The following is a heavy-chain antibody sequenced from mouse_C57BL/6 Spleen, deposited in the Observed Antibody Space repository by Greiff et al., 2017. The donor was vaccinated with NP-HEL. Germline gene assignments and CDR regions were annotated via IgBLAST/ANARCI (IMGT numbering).Heavy chain of an antibody. Sequence: EVMLVESGGDLVKPGGSLKLSCAASGFTFSSYGMSWVRQTPDKRLEWVATISSGGSYTYYPDSVKGRFTISRDNAKNTLYLQMSSLKSEDTAMYYCARHLYDYAMDYWGQGTSVTVSS. CDR1: GFTFSSYG. CDR2: ISSGGSYT. V-gene: IGHV5-6*01. D-gene: IGHD2-3*01. CDR3: ARHLYDYAMDY. J-gene: IGHJ4*01.